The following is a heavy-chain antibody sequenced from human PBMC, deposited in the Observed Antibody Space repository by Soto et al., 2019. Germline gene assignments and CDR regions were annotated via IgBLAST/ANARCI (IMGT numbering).Heavy chain of an antibody. CDR3: ARIIAAHRGYYYYGMDV. CDR1: GGSFSGYY. J-gene: IGHJ6*02. D-gene: IGHD6-6*01. V-gene: IGHV4-34*01. CDR2: INHSGST. Sequence: PSETLSLTCAFYGGSFSGYYWSWIRQPPGKGLEWIGEINHSGSTNYNPSLKSRVTISVDTSKNQFSLKLSSVTAADTAVYYCARIIAAHRGYYYYGMDVWGQGTTVTVSS.